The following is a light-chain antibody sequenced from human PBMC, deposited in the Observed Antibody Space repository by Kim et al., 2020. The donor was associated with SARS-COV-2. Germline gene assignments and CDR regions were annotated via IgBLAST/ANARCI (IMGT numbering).Light chain of an antibody. V-gene: IGKV1-16*02. Sequence: DIQMTQSPSSLSASVGDKVTISCRASQDVSNHLAWFQQKPGKAPKSLMFAASALQSGVPSKFSGSGSGTDFTLTISSLQSEDFATYYCQQYHSYPYSFGPGTKLEI. CDR1: QDVSNH. CDR2: AAS. CDR3: QQYHSYPYS. J-gene: IGKJ2*01.